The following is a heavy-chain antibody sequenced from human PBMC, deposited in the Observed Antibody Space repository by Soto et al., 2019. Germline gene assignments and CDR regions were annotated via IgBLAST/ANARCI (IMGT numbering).Heavy chain of an antibody. J-gene: IGHJ6*02. CDR1: GGTFSSYA. CDR2: IIPIFGTA. V-gene: IGHV1-69*06. D-gene: IGHD3-9*01. CDR3: AGRPYYDILTGYYSDYYYGMDV. Sequence: SVKVSCKASGGTFSSYAISWVRQAPGQGLEWMGGIIPIFGTANYAQKFQGRVTITADKSTSTAYMELSSLRSEDTAVYYCAGRPYYDILTGYYSDYYYGMDVWGQGTTVTVSS.